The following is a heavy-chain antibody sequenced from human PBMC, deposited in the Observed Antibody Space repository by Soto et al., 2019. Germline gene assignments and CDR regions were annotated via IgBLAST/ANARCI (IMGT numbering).Heavy chain of an antibody. D-gene: IGHD6-19*01. Sequence: QVQLVQSGAEVKKPGASVKVSCKASGYTFTSYYMYWVRQAPGQGLEWMGMINPSGGSTTYTQNFQGRVTMTRDTSTSTVYMEVSRLRSEDTAVYYCARGRAVAKSFACYFDYWGQGTLVTVSS. V-gene: IGHV1-46*01. CDR3: ARGRAVAKSFACYFDY. CDR2: INPSGGST. CDR1: GYTFTSYY. J-gene: IGHJ4*02.